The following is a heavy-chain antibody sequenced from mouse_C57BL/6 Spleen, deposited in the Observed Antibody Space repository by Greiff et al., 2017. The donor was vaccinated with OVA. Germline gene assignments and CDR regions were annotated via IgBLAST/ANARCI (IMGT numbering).Heavy chain of an antibody. Sequence: VQLQQSGTELVKPGASVKLSCKASGYTFTSYWMHWVKQRPGQGLEWIGNINPSNGGTNYNEKFKSKATLTVDKSSSTAYMQLSSLTSEDSAVYYCASPDYYGSSPRWFAYWGQGTLVTVSA. CDR1: GYTFTSYW. D-gene: IGHD1-1*01. CDR2: INPSNGGT. V-gene: IGHV1-53*01. CDR3: ASPDYYGSSPRWFAY. J-gene: IGHJ3*01.